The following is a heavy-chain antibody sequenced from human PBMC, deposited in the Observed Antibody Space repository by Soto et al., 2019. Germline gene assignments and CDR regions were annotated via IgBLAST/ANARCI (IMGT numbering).Heavy chain of an antibody. CDR1: GGSFSGYY. D-gene: IGHD3-9*01. CDR3: ARVLRYFDWLLYLYYFDY. CDR2: INHSGST. Sequence: SETLSLTCAVYGGSFSGYYWSWIRQPPGKGLEWIGEINHSGSTNYNPSLKSRVTISVDTSKNQFSLKLSSVTAADTAVYYCARVLRYFDWLLYLYYFDYWGQGTLVTVSS. J-gene: IGHJ4*02. V-gene: IGHV4-34*01.